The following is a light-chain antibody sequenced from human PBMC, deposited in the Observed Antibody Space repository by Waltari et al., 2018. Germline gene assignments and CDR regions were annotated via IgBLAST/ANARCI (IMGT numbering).Light chain of an antibody. CDR1: SRDVGGYNY. V-gene: IGLV2-14*03. CDR2: DVI. Sequence: QSALTQPASVSGSPGQSITISCTGTSRDVGGYNYVSCYQQHPGKAPKLMIYDVINRPSGVSNRFSGSKSGNTASLTISGLQAEDEADYYCSSYTSSSTLTVFGGGTQLTVL. CDR3: SSYTSSSTLTV. J-gene: IGLJ7*01.